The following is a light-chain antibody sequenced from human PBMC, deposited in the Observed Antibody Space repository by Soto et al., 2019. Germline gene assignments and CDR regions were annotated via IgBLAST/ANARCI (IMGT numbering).Light chain of an antibody. J-gene: IGKJ4*01. CDR2: GAS. CDR3: QQYGSSPLT. V-gene: IGKV3-20*01. CDR1: QSVSSSY. Sequence: VLTQSPATLSLSAGEGATLSCSASQSVSSSYLAWYQQKPGQAPRLLIYGASSRATGIPDRFSGSGSGTDFTLTISRLEPEDFAVYYCQQYGSSPLTFGGGTKVDIK.